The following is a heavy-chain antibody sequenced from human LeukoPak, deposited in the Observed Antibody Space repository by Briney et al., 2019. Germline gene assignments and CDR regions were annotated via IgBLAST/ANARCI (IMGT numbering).Heavy chain of an antibody. D-gene: IGHD2-2*01. CDR2: INSDGNDI. CDR1: GFTFSRYW. CDR3: ARGYPAAASSDY. J-gene: IGHJ4*02. V-gene: IGHV3-74*01. Sequence: GGSLRLSCAASGFTFSRYWMHWVRQAPGKGLVWVSRINSDGNDISYADSVKGRFTISRDNANNTLYLQMNSLRAEDTAVYHCARGYPAAASSDYWGQGTLVTVSS.